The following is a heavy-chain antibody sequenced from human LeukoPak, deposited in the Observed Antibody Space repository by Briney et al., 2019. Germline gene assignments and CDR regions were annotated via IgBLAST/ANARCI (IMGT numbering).Heavy chain of an antibody. D-gene: IGHD4-17*01. CDR3: ARGRFGDYS. Sequence: GGSLRLSCAASGFTFSSYWMHWVRQAPGKGLVWVSRMNTDGSSTTYADSVKGRFTTSRDNAKSTLYLQMNSLGAEDTAVYYCARGRFGDYSWGQGTLVTVSS. J-gene: IGHJ4*02. V-gene: IGHV3-74*01. CDR2: MNTDGSST. CDR1: GFTFSSYW.